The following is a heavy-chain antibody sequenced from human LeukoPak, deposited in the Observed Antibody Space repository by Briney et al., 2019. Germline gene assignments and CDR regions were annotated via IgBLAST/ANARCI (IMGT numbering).Heavy chain of an antibody. Sequence: SETLSLTCSVSGASINSTNFYWSWIRQPPGKGLESIGSISYTGNTYSNPSLNSRVTMSVDTSKNQFSLKLSSVTAADTAVYYCARQGTMTRGGYWLDPWGRGTLVTVSS. V-gene: IGHV4-39*01. CDR1: GASINSTNFY. D-gene: IGHD3-10*01. CDR2: ISYTGNT. J-gene: IGHJ5*02. CDR3: ARQGTMTRGGYWLDP.